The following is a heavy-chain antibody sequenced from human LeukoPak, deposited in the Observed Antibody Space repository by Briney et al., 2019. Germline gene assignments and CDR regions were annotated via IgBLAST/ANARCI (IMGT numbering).Heavy chain of an antibody. J-gene: IGHJ4*02. CDR1: GFTFSSYN. CDR3: AKDLNYGSGSYSDY. D-gene: IGHD3-10*01. V-gene: IGHV3-23*01. CDR2: ISGSGGST. Sequence: PGGSLRLSCAASGFTFSSYNMNWVRQAPGKGLEWVSAISGSGGSTYYADSVKGRFTISRDNSKNTLYLQMNSLRAEDTAVYYCAKDLNYGSGSYSDYWGQGTLVTVSS.